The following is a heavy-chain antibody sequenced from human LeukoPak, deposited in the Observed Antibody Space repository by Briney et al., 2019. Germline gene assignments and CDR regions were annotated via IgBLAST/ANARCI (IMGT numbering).Heavy chain of an antibody. CDR1: GGTFSSYA. D-gene: IGHD2-2*02. Sequence: SVKVSCKASGGTFSSYAISWVRQAPGQGLEWMGRIIPIFGTANYAQKFQGRVTITTDESTSTAYMELSSLRSEDTAVYYCAREGSFCSSTSCYITTFDYWGQGTLVTVSS. V-gene: IGHV1-69*05. CDR2: IIPIFGTA. J-gene: IGHJ4*02. CDR3: AREGSFCSSTSCYITTFDY.